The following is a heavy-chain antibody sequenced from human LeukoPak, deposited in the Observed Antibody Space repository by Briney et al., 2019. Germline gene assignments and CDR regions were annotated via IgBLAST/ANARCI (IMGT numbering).Heavy chain of an antibody. CDR1: GFTFSSYA. V-gene: IGHV3-23*01. J-gene: IGHJ4*02. D-gene: IGHD6-13*01. CDR3: AGYSSSGY. Sequence: PGGSLRLPCAASGFTFSSYAMSWVRQAPGKGLEWVSAISGSGGSTYYADSVKGRFTISRDNAKNSLYLQMNSLRAEDTAVYYCAGYSSSGYWGQGTLVTVSS. CDR2: ISGSGGST.